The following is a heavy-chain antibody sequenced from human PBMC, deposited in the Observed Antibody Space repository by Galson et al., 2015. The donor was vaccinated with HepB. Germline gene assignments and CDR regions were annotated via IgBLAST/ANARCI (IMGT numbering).Heavy chain of an antibody. D-gene: IGHD1-26*01. V-gene: IGHV3-23*01. Sequence: SLRLSCAASGFNFSIYVMTWVRQVPGKGLEWVSAISSGSETTYYTDSVKGRFTISRDNSKDTVHLQMDSLRAEATAVYYCVKGGWADNWGQGTLVTVSS. J-gene: IGHJ4*02. CDR3: VKGGWADN. CDR1: GFNFSIYV. CDR2: ISSGSETT.